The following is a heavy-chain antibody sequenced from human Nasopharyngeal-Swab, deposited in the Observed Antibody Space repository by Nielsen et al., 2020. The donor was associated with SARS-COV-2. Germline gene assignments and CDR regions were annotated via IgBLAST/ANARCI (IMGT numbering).Heavy chain of an antibody. CDR1: GYSFNSYW. CDR3: ARRAYCSGGSCYSPYYYYMDV. Sequence: GGSLRLSCKGSGYSFNSYWISWVRQMPGKGLEWMGRIDPSDSYTNYSPSFQGHVTISADKSISTAYLQWSSLKASDTAMYYCARRAYCSGGSCYSPYYYYMDVWGKGTTVTVSS. CDR2: IDPSDSYT. J-gene: IGHJ6*03. V-gene: IGHV5-10-1*01. D-gene: IGHD2-15*01.